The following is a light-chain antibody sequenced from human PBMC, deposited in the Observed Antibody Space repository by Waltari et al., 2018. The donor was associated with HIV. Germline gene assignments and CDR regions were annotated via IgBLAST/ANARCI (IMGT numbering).Light chain of an antibody. V-gene: IGLV1-40*01. Sequence: QSVLTQPPSVSGAPGQRVTISCTGGSSNIGGTYDVNWYHQCPGPAPKLLSYGSTNRPSGVPDRFSGSKSGTSASLAITGLQAEDEADYYCQSYDNSLGVVFGGGTKLTVL. CDR2: GST. J-gene: IGLJ2*01. CDR3: QSYDNSLGVV. CDR1: SSNIGGTYD.